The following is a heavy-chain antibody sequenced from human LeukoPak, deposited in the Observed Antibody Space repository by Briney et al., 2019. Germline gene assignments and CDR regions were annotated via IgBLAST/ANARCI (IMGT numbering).Heavy chain of an antibody. CDR2: INPNSGGT. D-gene: IGHD3-3*01. J-gene: IGHJ6*03. CDR1: GYTFTGYY. CDR3: ASTIFGVVITPGDYYYYMDV. Sequence: ASVKVSCKASGYTFTGYYMHWVRQAPGQGLEWMGWINPNSGGTNYAQKFQGRVTMTRDTSISTAYMELSRLRPDDTAVYYCASTIFGVVITPGDYYYYMDVWGKGTTVTVSS. V-gene: IGHV1-2*02.